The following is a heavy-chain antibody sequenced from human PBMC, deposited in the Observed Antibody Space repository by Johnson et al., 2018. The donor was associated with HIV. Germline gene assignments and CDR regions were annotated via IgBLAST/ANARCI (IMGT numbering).Heavy chain of an antibody. CDR2: IRYDGSNK. CDR1: GFTFSSYG. D-gene: IGHD2-21*01. CDR3: AKEQSVVVMGIGAVDS. Sequence: QVQLVESGGGVVQPVRSLRLSCAASGFTFSSYGMHWVRRAPGKGLAWVAFIRYDGSNKYFADSVKGRFTISRTNSKNTRYLQMNSLRAEDTAVYYCAKEQSVVVMGIGAVDSWGQGTMVTVSS. V-gene: IGHV3-30*02. J-gene: IGHJ3*02.